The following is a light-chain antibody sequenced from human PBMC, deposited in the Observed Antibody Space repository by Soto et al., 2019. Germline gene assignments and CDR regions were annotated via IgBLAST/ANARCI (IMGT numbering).Light chain of an antibody. J-gene: IGKJ4*01. CDR1: QSVTTN. CDR3: QQFHTWPLS. Sequence: EIVMTQSPATLSVSPGERATLTCRASQSVTTNLAWYQQKPGQAPRLLIDGPSTRAAGVPARFSGGGSGTEFTLTISSLQSDDFALYYCQQFHTWPLSFGGGTKVEIQ. V-gene: IGKV3-15*01. CDR2: GPS.